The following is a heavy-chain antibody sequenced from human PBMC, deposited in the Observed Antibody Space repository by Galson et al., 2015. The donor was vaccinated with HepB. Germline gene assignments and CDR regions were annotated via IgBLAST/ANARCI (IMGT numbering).Heavy chain of an antibody. CDR1: GFTFSSYA. CDR3: ARDPDPHAVTFDC. J-gene: IGHJ4*02. Sequence: SLRLSCAASGFTFSSYAMHWVRQAPGKGLEWVAVISYDGSNKYYADSVKGRFTISRDNSKNTLYLQMNSLRAEDTAVYYCARDPDPHAVTFDCWGQGTLVTVSS. D-gene: IGHD6-19*01. V-gene: IGHV3-30*04. CDR2: ISYDGSNK.